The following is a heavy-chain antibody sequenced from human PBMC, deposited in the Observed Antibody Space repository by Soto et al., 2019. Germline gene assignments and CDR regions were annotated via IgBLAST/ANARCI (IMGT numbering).Heavy chain of an antibody. V-gene: IGHV4-31*03. J-gene: IGHJ4*02. CDR3: AREPNDYIWGSYRYRPTDY. Sequence: QVQLQESGPGLVKPSQTLSLTCTVSGGSISSGGYYWSWIRQHPGKGLEWIGYIYYSGSTYYNPSPNSRATISVDTSKNQCSLKLSSVPAADTAVYYCAREPNDYIWGSYRYRPTDYWGQGTLVTVSS. CDR2: IYYSGST. CDR1: GGSISSGGYY. D-gene: IGHD3-16*02.